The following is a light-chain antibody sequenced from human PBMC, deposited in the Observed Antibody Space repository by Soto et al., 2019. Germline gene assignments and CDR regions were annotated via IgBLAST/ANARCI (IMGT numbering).Light chain of an antibody. J-gene: IGLJ3*02. CDR2: DVS. Sequence: QSALTQPASVSGSPGQSITISCTGTSSDVGGYNYVSWYQQHPGTAHKLMIYDVSNRPSGVSNRFSGSKSGNTASLTISGLQAEDEDDYYCSSYTSSSNLIVFGGGTKLTVL. V-gene: IGLV2-14*01. CDR3: SSYTSSSNLIV. CDR1: SSDVGGYNY.